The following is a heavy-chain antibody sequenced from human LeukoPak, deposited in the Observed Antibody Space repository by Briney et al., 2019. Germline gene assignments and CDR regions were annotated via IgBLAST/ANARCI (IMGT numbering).Heavy chain of an antibody. D-gene: IGHD6-19*01. J-gene: IGHJ5*02. CDR1: GFTFNSYW. V-gene: IGHV3-74*01. CDR2: INTDGSST. Sequence: QAGGSLRLSCTASGFTFNSYWMHWVRQAPGKGPVWVSRINTDGSSTSYADSVKGRFTISRDNAKNTLYLQMNSLRAEDTAVYYCARALAVTGTGGFDPWGQGTLVTVSS. CDR3: ARALAVTGTGGFDP.